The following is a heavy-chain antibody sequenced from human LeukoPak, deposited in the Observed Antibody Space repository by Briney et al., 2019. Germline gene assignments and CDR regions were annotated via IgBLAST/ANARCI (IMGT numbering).Heavy chain of an antibody. D-gene: IGHD6-19*01. J-gene: IGHJ4*02. CDR3: AREDSSGWYRY. V-gene: IGHV3-48*03. CDR1: GFTFSSYE. Sequence: GGSLRLSCAASGFTFSSYEMNWVRQAPGKGLEGVSYLTSSGSTIYYADSVKGRFTISRDNAKNSLYLQMNGLRAEDTAVYYCAREDSSGWYRYWGQGTLVTVSS. CDR2: LTSSGSTI.